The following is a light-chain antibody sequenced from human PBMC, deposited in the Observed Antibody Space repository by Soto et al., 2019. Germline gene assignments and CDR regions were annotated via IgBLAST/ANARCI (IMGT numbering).Light chain of an antibody. Sequence: DIQMTQSPSTLSASVGDRVAITCRASQNINSKLAWYQKKPGKAPKLLISDAYSLESGVPSRFSGSGSGTEFTFTIVGLEPDDFATYYCQQYGTYFRYTFGQGTTLDIK. J-gene: IGKJ2*01. CDR2: DAY. CDR1: QNINSK. CDR3: QQYGTYFRYT. V-gene: IGKV1-5*01.